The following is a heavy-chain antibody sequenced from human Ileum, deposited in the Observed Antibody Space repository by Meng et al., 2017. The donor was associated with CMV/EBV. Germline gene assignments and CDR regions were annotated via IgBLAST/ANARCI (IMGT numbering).Heavy chain of an antibody. CDR1: GFTFNTYG. Sequence: QGPLGGLGGGVVQPGGSLRLSCAASGFTFNTYGMHWVRQAPGKGLEWVAFIRYDGNTKDYSDSVKGRFSIFRDNSKNTLYLQMSSLRPEDTAVYSCAKELGEYCHGGVSCSFESWGQGTLVTVSS. CDR3: AKELGEYCHGGVSCSFES. D-gene: IGHD2-8*02. V-gene: IGHV3-30*02. CDR2: IRYDGNTK. J-gene: IGHJ4*02.